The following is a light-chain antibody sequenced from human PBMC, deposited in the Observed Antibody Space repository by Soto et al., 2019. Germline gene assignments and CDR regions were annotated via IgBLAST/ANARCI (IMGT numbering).Light chain of an antibody. CDR1: QSVDRN. CDR2: GAF. Sequence: EIVMTQSPVTLSVSPGAGATLSCRASQSVDRNLAWYQQRPGQSPRLLIFGAFARATGVPPRFSGSGSGTDFTLTISSVQSEDVAAYYCQQYNDWPPLTFGGGTKVE. CDR3: QQYNDWPPLT. J-gene: IGKJ4*01. V-gene: IGKV3-15*01.